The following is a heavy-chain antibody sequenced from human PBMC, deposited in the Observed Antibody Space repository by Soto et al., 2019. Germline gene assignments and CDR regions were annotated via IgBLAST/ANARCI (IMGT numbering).Heavy chain of an antibody. CDR3: ARGVQRYYDNILHRKSGWFDP. Sequence: ASVKVSCKASGYTFTSYGISWVRQAPGQGLEWMGWISAYNGNTNYAQKLQGRVTMTTDTSTSTAYMELRSLRSDDTAVYYCARGVQRYYDNILHRKSGWFDPWGQGTLVTVSS. V-gene: IGHV1-18*04. CDR1: GYTFTSYG. J-gene: IGHJ5*02. CDR2: ISAYNGNT. D-gene: IGHD3-3*01.